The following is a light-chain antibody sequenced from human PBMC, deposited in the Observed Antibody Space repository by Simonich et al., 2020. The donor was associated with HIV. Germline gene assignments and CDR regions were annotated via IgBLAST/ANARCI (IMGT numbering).Light chain of an antibody. CDR1: RSDVGGYNY. V-gene: IGLV2-14*03. CDR3: SSYTSSSTWV. Sequence: QSALTQPASVSVSPAQSITISCTGTRSDVGGYNYVSWYQQHPGKAPKLMIFDVSKRPSGVSNRFSGSKSGNTASLTISGLQAEDEADYYCSSYTSSSTWVFGGGTKLTVL. J-gene: IGLJ3*02. CDR2: DVS.